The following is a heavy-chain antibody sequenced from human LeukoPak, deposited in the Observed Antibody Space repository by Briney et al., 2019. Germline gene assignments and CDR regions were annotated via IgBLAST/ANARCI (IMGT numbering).Heavy chain of an antibody. V-gene: IGHV1-2*04. CDR3: ARVSCSGGSCYEFDY. CDR1: GYTFTGYY. CDR2: INPYSGGT. D-gene: IGHD2-15*01. J-gene: IGHJ4*02. Sequence: ASVKVSCKASGYTFTGYYMHLVRQAAGQGLEGMGWINPYSGGTNYAQKFKGWVTMTRDTSISTAYMELSRLRSDDTAVYYCARVSCSGGSCYEFDYWGQGTLVTVSS.